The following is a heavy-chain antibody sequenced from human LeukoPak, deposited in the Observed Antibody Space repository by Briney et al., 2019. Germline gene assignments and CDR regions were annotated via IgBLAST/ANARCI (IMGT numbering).Heavy chain of an antibody. J-gene: IGHJ4*02. V-gene: IGHV3-43*02. Sequence: GGSLRLSCVASGLNFDDSAMHWVRQAPGKGLEWVSLMSADGGSTFSADSVKGRFSISRDNSKNSLYLQMNSLRSEDTAMYYCAKESGKFDYWGQGTLVAVSS. CDR1: GLNFDDSA. CDR2: MSADGGST. CDR3: AKESGKFDY.